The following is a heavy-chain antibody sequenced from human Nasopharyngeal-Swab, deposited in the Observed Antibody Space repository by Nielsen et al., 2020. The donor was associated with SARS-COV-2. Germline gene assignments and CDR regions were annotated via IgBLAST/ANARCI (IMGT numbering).Heavy chain of an antibody. CDR1: GYTFTSYA. Sequence: ASVKVSCKASGYTFTSYAMHWVRQAPGQRLEWMGWINAGNGNTKYSQKFQGRVTITRDTSASTAYMELSSLRSEDTAVYYCARDPTFIAAAGRQPNYYYYYMDVWGKGTTVTVSS. D-gene: IGHD6-13*01. CDR3: ARDPTFIAAAGRQPNYYYYYMDV. V-gene: IGHV1-3*01. J-gene: IGHJ6*03. CDR2: INAGNGNT.